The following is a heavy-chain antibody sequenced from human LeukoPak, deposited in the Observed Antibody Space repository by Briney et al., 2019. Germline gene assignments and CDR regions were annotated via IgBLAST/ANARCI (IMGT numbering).Heavy chain of an antibody. D-gene: IGHD3-22*01. Sequence: GASVKVSCKASGYTFTSYYMHWVRQAPGQGLEGMGIINPGGGSTSYAQKFQGRVTMTRDMSTSTVYMELSSLRSEDTAVYYCARETYDSSGYYLYFDYWGQGTLVTVSS. J-gene: IGHJ4*02. CDR2: INPGGGST. V-gene: IGHV1-46*01. CDR3: ARETYDSSGYYLYFDY. CDR1: GYTFTSYY.